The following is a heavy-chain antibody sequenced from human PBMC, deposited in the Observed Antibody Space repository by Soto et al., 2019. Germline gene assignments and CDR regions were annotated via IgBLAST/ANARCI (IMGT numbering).Heavy chain of an antibody. D-gene: IGHD3-3*01. CDR3: AREGLLEAYDY. CDR1: GFTFSGYE. V-gene: IGHV3-48*03. CDR2: ISTTGSAT. Sequence: LRLSCAASGFTFSGYEMNWVRQAPGKGLEWISCISTTGSATYYADSVKGRFTISRDNAQNSLHLQMHSLRAEDTAVYYCAREGLLEAYDYWGQGALVPVSS. J-gene: IGHJ4*02.